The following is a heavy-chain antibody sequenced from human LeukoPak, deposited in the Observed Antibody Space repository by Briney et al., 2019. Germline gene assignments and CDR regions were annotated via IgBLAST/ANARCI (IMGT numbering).Heavy chain of an antibody. D-gene: IGHD5-18*01. CDR3: ARELGYSYGYIDV. J-gene: IGHJ6*02. Sequence: PGRSLRLSCAASGFTFSSYSMNWVRQAPGKGLEWVSSIDSSSTYIHYTDSVKGRFTISRDNADNSLYLQTNSLRAEDTAVYYCARELGYSYGYIDVWGQGTTVTVSS. V-gene: IGHV3-21*01. CDR1: GFTFSSYS. CDR2: IDSSSTYI.